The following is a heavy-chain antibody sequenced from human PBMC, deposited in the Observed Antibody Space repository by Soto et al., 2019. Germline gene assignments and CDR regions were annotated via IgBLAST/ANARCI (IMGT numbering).Heavy chain of an antibody. V-gene: IGHV4-59*01. CDR2: IYYSGST. CDR3: ARTYYDILTGSYNWFDP. J-gene: IGHJ5*02. D-gene: IGHD3-9*01. CDR1: GGSISSYY. Sequence: SETLSLTCTVSGGSISSYYWSWIRRPPGKGLEWIGYIYYSGSTNYNPSLKSRVTISVDTSKNQFSLKLSSVTAADTAVYYCARTYYDILTGSYNWFDPWGQGTLVTVSS.